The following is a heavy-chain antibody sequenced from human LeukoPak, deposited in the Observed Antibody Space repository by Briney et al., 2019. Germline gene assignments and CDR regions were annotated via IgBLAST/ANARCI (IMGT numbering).Heavy chain of an antibody. CDR1: GFTFSSYG. CDR3: ARGGYSGYDWDDY. D-gene: IGHD5-12*01. V-gene: IGHV3-33*01. Sequence: GGSLRLSCAASGFTFSSYGMHWVRQAPGKGLEWVAVIWYGGSNKYYADSVKGRFTISRDNSKNTLYLQMNSLRAEDTAVYYCARGGYSGYDWDDYWGQGTLVTVSS. J-gene: IGHJ4*02. CDR2: IWYGGSNK.